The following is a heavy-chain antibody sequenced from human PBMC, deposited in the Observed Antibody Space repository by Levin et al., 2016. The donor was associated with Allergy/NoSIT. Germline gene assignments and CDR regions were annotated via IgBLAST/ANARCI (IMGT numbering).Heavy chain of an antibody. J-gene: IGHJ6*02. CDR2: INHSGST. CDR3: ARGRVAARREYYYGMDV. Sequence: PGKGLEWIGEINHSGSTNYSPSLKSRVTISVDTSKNQFSLKLSSVTAADTAVYYCARGRVAARREYYYGMDVWGQGTTVTVSS. D-gene: IGHD6-6*01. V-gene: IGHV4-34*01.